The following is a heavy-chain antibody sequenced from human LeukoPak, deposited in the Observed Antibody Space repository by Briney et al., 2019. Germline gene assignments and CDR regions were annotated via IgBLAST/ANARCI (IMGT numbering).Heavy chain of an antibody. Sequence: ASVKVSCKASGYTFTSYAMNWVRQAPGQGLEWMGWINTNTGNPTYAQGFTGRFVFSLDTSVSTVYLQISSLKAEDTAVYYCARPTRVGYSSSWYYYYGMDVWGQGTTVTVSS. CDR1: GYTFTSYA. J-gene: IGHJ6*02. V-gene: IGHV7-4-1*02. D-gene: IGHD6-13*01. CDR3: ARPTRVGYSSSWYYYYGMDV. CDR2: INTNTGNP.